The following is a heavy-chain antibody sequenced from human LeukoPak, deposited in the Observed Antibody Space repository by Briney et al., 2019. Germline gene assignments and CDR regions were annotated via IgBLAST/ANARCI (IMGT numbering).Heavy chain of an antibody. CDR2: IYYSGNT. J-gene: IGHJ4*02. CDR1: GGSISSYY. Sequence: SSETLSLTCTVSGGSISSYYWSWIRQPPGKGLELIGYIYYSGNTNYNPSLKSRVTISIDTSKKQFSLKLTSVTAADTAVYYCAREQISMIRGFDNWGQGTLVTVSS. D-gene: IGHD3-10*01. CDR3: AREQISMIRGFDN. V-gene: IGHV4-59*01.